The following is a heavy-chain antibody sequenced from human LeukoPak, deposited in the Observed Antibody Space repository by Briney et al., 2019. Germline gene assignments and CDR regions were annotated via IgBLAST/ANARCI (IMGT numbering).Heavy chain of an antibody. V-gene: IGHV3-15*01. Sequence: KSGGSLRLSCAASGFTFSNAWMSWVRQAPGKGLEWVGRIKSKTDGGTTDYTAPVKGRFTISRDDSKNTLYLQMNSLKTEDTAVYYCTTDSRSPYYYGSGIEKYYMDVWGKGTTVTVSS. D-gene: IGHD3-10*01. CDR2: IKSKTDGGTT. CDR3: TTDSRSPYYYGSGIEKYYMDV. J-gene: IGHJ6*03. CDR1: GFTFSNAW.